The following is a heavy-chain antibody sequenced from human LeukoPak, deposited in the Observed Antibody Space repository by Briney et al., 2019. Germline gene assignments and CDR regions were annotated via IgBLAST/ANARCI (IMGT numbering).Heavy chain of an antibody. CDR3: ATSVYASGSYAYYFDY. Sequence: SETLSLTCAVHGGSFSGDYWSWIRQPPGKGLEWFGSIYYSGSTNYNPSLKSRVTISVDTSKNQFSLKVTSVTAADTAVYYCATSVYASGSYAYYFDYWGQGTLVTDSS. J-gene: IGHJ4*02. D-gene: IGHD3-10*01. CDR1: GGSFSGDY. CDR2: IYYSGST. V-gene: IGHV4-34*01.